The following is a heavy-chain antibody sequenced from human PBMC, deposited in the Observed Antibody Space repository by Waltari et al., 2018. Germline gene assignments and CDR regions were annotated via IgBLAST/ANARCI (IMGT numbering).Heavy chain of an antibody. CDR3: ARRGYSYGYSLDYFDY. CDR2: IYYSGST. D-gene: IGHD5-18*01. Sequence: QLQLQESGPGLVKPSETLSLTCTVSGGSISSSSYYWGWIRQPPGKGMDWIGSIYYSGSTYYNPSLKSRVTISVDTSKNQFSLKLSSVTAADTAVYYCARRGYSYGYSLDYFDYWGQGTLVTVSS. CDR1: GGSISSSSYY. J-gene: IGHJ4*02. V-gene: IGHV4-39*01.